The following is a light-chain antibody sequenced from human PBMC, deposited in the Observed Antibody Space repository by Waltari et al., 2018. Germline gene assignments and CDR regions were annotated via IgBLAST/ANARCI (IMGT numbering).Light chain of an antibody. CDR2: DVS. CDR3: CSFAGSVYIWV. J-gene: IGLJ3*02. V-gene: IGLV2-11*01. CDR1: SSDVGGYNY. Sequence: QSALTQPRSVSGSPGQSVTISCTGTSSDVGGYNYFSWYQQHPGKAPKLMIYDVSKRPSGVPDRFSGSKSGNTASLTISGLQTEDEADYFCCSFAGSVYIWVFGGGTKLTVL.